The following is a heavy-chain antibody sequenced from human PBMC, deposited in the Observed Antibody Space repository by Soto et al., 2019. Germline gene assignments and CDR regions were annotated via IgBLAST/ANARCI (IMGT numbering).Heavy chain of an antibody. J-gene: IGHJ5*02. CDR3: ARDPNTAMAPNNWFVP. CDR2: IYYSGST. CDR1: GGSISSYY. V-gene: IGHV4-59*01. D-gene: IGHD5-18*01. Sequence: PSETLSLTCSVSGGSISSYYCSWIRQPPGKGLEWIGYIYYSGSTYYNPSLKSRVTISVDTSKNQFSLKLSSVTAADTAMYYCARDPNTAMAPNNWFVPWGQGTLVTVSS.